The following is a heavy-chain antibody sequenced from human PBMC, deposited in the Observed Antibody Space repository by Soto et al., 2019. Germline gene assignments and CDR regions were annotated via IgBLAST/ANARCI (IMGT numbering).Heavy chain of an antibody. CDR2: ISAYNGNT. CDR3: ARDLGVVPASHGGDFDY. Sequence: QVQLVQSGAEVKKPGASVKVSCKASGYTFTSYGISWVRQAPGQGLEWMGWISAYNGNTNYAQKLQGRVTMTTDTTTSTAYMELRSLRSDDTAVYYCARDLGVVPASHGGDFDYWGQGTLVTVSS. CDR1: GYTFTSYG. J-gene: IGHJ4*02. D-gene: IGHD2-2*01. V-gene: IGHV1-18*01.